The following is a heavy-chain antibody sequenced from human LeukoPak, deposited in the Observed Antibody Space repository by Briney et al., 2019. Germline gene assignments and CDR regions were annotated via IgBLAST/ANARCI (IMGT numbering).Heavy chain of an antibody. CDR3: AKGDHYYGSGTYYTFDY. V-gene: IGHV3-23*01. CDR2: VSGSGGST. CDR1: GFTFSSYA. J-gene: IGHJ4*02. Sequence: GGSLRLSCAASGFTFSSYAMSWVRQAPGKGLEWVSTVSGSGGSTYYADSVKGRFTISRDNSENTLYLQMNSLRAEDTAVYYCAKGDHYYGSGTYYTFDYWGQGTLVTVSS. D-gene: IGHD3-10*01.